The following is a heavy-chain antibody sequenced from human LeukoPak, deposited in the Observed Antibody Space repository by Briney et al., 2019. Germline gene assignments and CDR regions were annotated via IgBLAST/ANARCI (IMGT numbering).Heavy chain of an antibody. Sequence: GESLKISCKGSGYGFTSYWIGWVRQMPGKGLEWMGIIYLGDSDTRYSPSFQGQVTISADKSISTAYLQWSSLKASDTAMYYCARLTTMIVVVPCDFDYWGQGTLVTVSS. CDR3: ARLTTMIVVVPCDFDY. J-gene: IGHJ4*02. CDR2: IYLGDSDT. CDR1: GYGFTSYW. V-gene: IGHV5-51*01. D-gene: IGHD3-22*01.